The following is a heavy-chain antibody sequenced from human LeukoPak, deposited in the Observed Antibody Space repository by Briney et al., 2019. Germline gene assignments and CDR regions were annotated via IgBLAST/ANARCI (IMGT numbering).Heavy chain of an antibody. CDR2: IWYDGSNK. D-gene: IGHD3-22*01. V-gene: IGHV3-33*08. J-gene: IGHJ3*02. Sequence: GRTLRLSCAASGFTFSSYGMHCVRQAPGKGLEWVADIWYDGSNKYYADSVKGRFTISRDNSKHTLYLQMKILRAEHTVVYCCARDLQPYYYDSTLDAFDIWGQGTMVTV. CDR1: GFTFSSYG. CDR3: ARDLQPYYYDSTLDAFDI.